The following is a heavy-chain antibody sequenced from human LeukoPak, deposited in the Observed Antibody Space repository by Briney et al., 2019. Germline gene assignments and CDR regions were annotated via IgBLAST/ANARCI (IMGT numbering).Heavy chain of an antibody. V-gene: IGHV3-30-3*01. D-gene: IGHD2-2*03. CDR3: ARGGDCSSTSCYLPFDY. CDR1: GFTFSDYA. J-gene: IGHJ4*02. Sequence: SGGSLRLSCAASGFTFSDYAMRWVRQAPGKGLEWVAVISYDGSNKYYADSVKGRFTISRDNSKNTLYLQMNSLRTEDTAVYYCARGGDCSSTSCYLPFDYWGQGTLVTVSS. CDR2: ISYDGSNK.